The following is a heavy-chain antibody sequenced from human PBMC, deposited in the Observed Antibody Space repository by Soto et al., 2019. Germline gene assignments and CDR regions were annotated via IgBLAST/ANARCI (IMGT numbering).Heavy chain of an antibody. CDR1: GYTFTGYY. D-gene: IGHD2-15*01. CDR3: ARADSTPADVVVVAATMLGGGMDV. CDR2: INPNSGGT. Sequence: QVQLVQSGAEVKKPGASVKVSCKASGYTFTGYYMHWVRQAPGQGLEWMGWINPNSGGTNYAQKFQGWVTMTRDTSISTAYMELSRLRSDDTAVYYCARADSTPADVVVVAATMLGGGMDVWGQGTTVTVSS. J-gene: IGHJ6*02. V-gene: IGHV1-2*04.